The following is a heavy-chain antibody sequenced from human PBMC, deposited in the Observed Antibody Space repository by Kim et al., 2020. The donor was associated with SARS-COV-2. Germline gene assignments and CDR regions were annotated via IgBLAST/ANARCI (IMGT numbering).Heavy chain of an antibody. CDR1: GGSFNGYY. J-gene: IGHJ2*01. CDR2: INHRGGT. D-gene: IGHD2-21*02. V-gene: IGHV4-34*01. Sequence: SETLSLTCAVYGGSFNGYYWSWIRQPPGGGLEWIGEINHRGGTNYNPSLKSRVNISVDTSKNQFSLRLSSVTAADTAVYYCAGGVVVTAMNSWYFDLWGRGTLVTVSS. CDR3: AGGVVVTAMNSWYFDL.